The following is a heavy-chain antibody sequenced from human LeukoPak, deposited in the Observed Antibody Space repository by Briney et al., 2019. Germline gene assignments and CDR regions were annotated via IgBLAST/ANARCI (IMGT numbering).Heavy chain of an antibody. D-gene: IGHD5-18*01. V-gene: IGHV3-23*01. CDR3: ARDIADMPGRDSYGYDY. Sequence: GGSLRLSCAASGFTFSTYAMSWVRQAPGKGLEWVSTVSTSGRSTYYADSVKGRFTISRDNAKNSLYLQMNSLRAEDSAVYYCARDIADMPGRDSYGYDYWGQGTLVTVSS. CDR2: VSTSGRST. CDR1: GFTFSTYA. J-gene: IGHJ4*02.